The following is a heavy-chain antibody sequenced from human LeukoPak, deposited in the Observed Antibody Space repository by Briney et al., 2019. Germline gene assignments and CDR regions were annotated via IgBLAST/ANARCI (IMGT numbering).Heavy chain of an antibody. V-gene: IGHV3-21*01. CDR2: ISSSSSYI. J-gene: IGHJ4*02. D-gene: IGHD6-19*01. Sequence: KPGGSLRLSCAASGFTFSSYSMNWVRQAPGKGLEWVSSISSSSSYIYYADSVKGRFTIPRDNAKNSLYLQMNSLRAEDTAVYYCASHLPYSSGWSSFDYWGQGTLVTVSS. CDR3: ASHLPYSSGWSSFDY. CDR1: GFTFSSYS.